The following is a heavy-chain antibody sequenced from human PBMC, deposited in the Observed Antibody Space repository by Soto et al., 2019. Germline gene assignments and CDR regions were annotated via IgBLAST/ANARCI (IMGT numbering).Heavy chain of an antibody. D-gene: IGHD2-2*01. CDR2: ISGSGGST. CDR3: AKGSCSSTSCWASYYYYYGMDV. CDR1: GFTFSSYA. J-gene: IGHJ6*02. V-gene: IGHV3-23*01. Sequence: EVQLLESGGGLVQPGGSLRLSCAASGFTFSSYAMSWVRQAPGKGLEWVSAISGSGGSTYYADSVKGRFTISRDNSKNTLYLQMNSLRAEDTAVYYCAKGSCSSTSCWASYYYYYGMDVWGQGTTVTVSS.